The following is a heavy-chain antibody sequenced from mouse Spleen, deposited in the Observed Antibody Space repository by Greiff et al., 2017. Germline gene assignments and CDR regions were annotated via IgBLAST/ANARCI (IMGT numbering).Heavy chain of an antibody. CDR1: GFTFSDYY. CDR2: INYDGSST. J-gene: IGHJ2*01. CDR3: ARDSHYGSPPYFDY. V-gene: IGHV5-16*01. Sequence: EVKLMESEGGLVQPGSSMKLSCTASGFTFSDYYMAWVRQVPEKGLEWVANINYDGSSTYYLDSLKSRFIISRDNAKNILYLQMSSLKSEDTATYYCARDSHYGSPPYFDYWGQGTTLTVSS. D-gene: IGHD1-1*01.